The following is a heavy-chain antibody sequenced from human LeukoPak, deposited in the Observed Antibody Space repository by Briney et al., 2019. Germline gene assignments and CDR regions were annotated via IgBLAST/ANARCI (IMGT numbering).Heavy chain of an antibody. Sequence: QSGGSLRLSCGASGFTFSSYAMSWVRQAPGKGLEWVSAISGSGGSTYYADSVKGRFTISRDNSKNTLYLQMNSLRAEDTAIYYCAKIGVYSSSCFDYWGQGTLVTVSS. J-gene: IGHJ4*02. CDR1: GFTFSSYA. CDR3: AKIGVYSSSCFDY. D-gene: IGHD6-13*01. CDR2: ISGSGGST. V-gene: IGHV3-23*01.